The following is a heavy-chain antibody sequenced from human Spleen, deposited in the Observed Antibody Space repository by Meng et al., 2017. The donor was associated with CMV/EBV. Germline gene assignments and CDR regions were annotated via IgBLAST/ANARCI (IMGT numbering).Heavy chain of an antibody. D-gene: IGHD3-3*01. CDR3: ARTVEWSHFDY. J-gene: IGHJ4*02. V-gene: IGHV4-34*01. CDR1: GGSFSGFF. CDR2: INHSGNT. Sequence: LTGAVYGGSFSGFFWSWIRQSPGKGLEWIGEINHSGNTNYNPSLKSRVTISVDSSKKQFSLKVSSVTAADTAVYYCARTVEWSHFDYWGQGNLVTVSS.